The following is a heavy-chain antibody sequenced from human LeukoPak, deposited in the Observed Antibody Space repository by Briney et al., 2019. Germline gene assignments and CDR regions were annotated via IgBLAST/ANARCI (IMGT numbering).Heavy chain of an antibody. CDR3: ARPVGATANDAFDI. CDR2: IYYSGST. J-gene: IGHJ3*02. D-gene: IGHD1-26*01. Sequence: SETLSLTCIVSGGSISSYYWSWIRQPPGKGLEWIGYIYYSGSTNYNPSLKSRVTISVDTSKNQFSLKLSSVTAADTAVYYCARPVGATANDAFDIWGQGTMVTVSS. V-gene: IGHV4-59*01. CDR1: GGSISSYY.